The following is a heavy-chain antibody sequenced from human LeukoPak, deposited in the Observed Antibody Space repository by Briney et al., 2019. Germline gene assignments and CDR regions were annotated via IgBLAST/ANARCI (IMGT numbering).Heavy chain of an antibody. CDR3: SRSAYYDGSGNYYDY. CDR1: GFTFSNYL. J-gene: IGHJ4*02. D-gene: IGHD3-22*01. CDR2: ISTDGSFT. Sequence: GGSLRLSCAASGFTFSNYLMHWVCQTPGKGLVWISRISTDGSFTNYADSVKGRFSISRDNAKNTLHLQMNSLRVEDTAVYYCSRSAYYDGSGNYYDYWGQGTLVTVSS. V-gene: IGHV3-74*01.